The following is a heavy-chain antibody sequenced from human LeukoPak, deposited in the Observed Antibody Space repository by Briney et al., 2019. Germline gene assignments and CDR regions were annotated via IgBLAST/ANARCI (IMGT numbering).Heavy chain of an antibody. CDR3: AKAPLRFLEWLLYYFDY. Sequence: GGSLRLSCAASGFTFSSYAMSWVRQAPGKGLERVSAISGSGGSTYYADSVRGRFTISRDNSKNTLYLQMNSLRAEDTAVYYCAKAPLRFLEWLLYYFDYWGQGTLVTVSS. CDR2: ISGSGGST. D-gene: IGHD3-3*01. CDR1: GFTFSSYA. V-gene: IGHV3-23*01. J-gene: IGHJ4*02.